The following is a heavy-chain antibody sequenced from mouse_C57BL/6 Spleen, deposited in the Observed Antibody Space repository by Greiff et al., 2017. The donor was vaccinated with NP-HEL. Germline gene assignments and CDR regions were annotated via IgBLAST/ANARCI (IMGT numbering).Heavy chain of an antibody. V-gene: IGHV1-82*01. CDR2: IYPGDGDT. CDR1: GYAFSSSW. CDR3: AREGGDRRTWFAY. Sequence: VQLQQSGPELVKPGASVKISCKASGYAFSSSWMNWVKQRPGKGLEWIGRIYPGDGDTNYNGKFKGKATLTADKSSSTAYMQLSSLTSEDYAVYFCAREGGDRRTWFAYWGQGTLVTVSA. J-gene: IGHJ3*01. D-gene: IGHD3-3*01.